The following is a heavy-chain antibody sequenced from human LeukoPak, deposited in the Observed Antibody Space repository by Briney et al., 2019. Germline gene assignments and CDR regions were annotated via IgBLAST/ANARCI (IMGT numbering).Heavy chain of an antibody. Sequence: TGGSLRLSCAASGFTFSSYAMSWVRQAPGKGLEWVSAISGSGGSTYYADSVKGRFTISRDNSKNTLYLRMNSLRAEDTAVYYCAKDRIWFGEFNWFDPWGQGTLVTVSS. D-gene: IGHD3-10*01. CDR1: GFTFSSYA. V-gene: IGHV3-23*01. CDR2: ISGSGGST. CDR3: AKDRIWFGEFNWFDP. J-gene: IGHJ5*02.